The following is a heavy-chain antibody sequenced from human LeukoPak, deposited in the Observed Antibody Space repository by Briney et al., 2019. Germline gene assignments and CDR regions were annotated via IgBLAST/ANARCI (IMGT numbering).Heavy chain of an antibody. CDR2: MSSTGTYL. CDR3: ARXEGXXXXESFXY. J-gene: IGHJ4*02. CDR1: GFTFSTYT. V-gene: IGHV3-21*06. Sequence: GSLRLSCAASGFTFSTYTMNWVRQAPGKGLEWVSSMSSTGTYLYHADSVKGRFTTSRDNAKSSLYLQMNSLRVEDTAVYYCARXEGXXXXESFXYWGQXTLVTVX.